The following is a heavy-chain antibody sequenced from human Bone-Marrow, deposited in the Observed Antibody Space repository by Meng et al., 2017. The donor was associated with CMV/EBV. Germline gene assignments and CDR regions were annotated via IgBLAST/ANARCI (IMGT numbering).Heavy chain of an antibody. J-gene: IGHJ4*02. V-gene: IGHV3-30*04. D-gene: IGHD3-22*01. CDR3: ARGIVVVNPYYFDY. CDR2: ISYDGSNK. CDR1: GFTFSSYA. Sequence: GGSLRLSSAASGFTFSSYAMHWVRQAPGKGLEWVAVISYDGSNKYYADSVKGRFTISRDNSKNTLYLQMNSLRAEDTAVYYCARGIVVVNPYYFDYWGQGTLVTVSS.